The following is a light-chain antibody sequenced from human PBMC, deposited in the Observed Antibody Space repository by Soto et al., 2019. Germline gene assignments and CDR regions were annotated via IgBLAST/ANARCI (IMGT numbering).Light chain of an antibody. CDR1: QSISSY. J-gene: IGKJ5*01. CDR2: AAS. Sequence: IQMTQSPSSLSASVGDRVTITCRASQSISSYLNWYQQKAGKAPKLLIYAASSLQSGVPSRFSGSGSGTDFTLNIRSLQPEDFATYYCTPSSSTPPDPFAEGGRL. CDR3: TPSSSTPPDP. V-gene: IGKV1-39*01.